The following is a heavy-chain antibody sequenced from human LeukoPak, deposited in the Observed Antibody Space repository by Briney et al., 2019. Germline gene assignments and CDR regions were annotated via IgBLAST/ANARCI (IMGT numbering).Heavy chain of an antibody. Sequence: ASVKVSCKASGYTFSSYDINWVRQATGQGLEWMGWMNPNSGNTGYAQKFQGRVTITRNTSISTAQMELSSLRSEDTAVYYCARAPKWQGYYYYMDVWGKGTTVTVSS. CDR3: ARAPKWQGYYYYMDV. D-gene: IGHD5-12*01. CDR1: GYTFSSYD. CDR2: MNPNSGNT. J-gene: IGHJ6*03. V-gene: IGHV1-8*03.